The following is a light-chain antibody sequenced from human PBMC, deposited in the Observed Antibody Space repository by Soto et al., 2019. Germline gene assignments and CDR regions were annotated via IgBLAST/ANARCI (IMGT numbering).Light chain of an antibody. J-gene: IGKJ4*01. Sequence: DIVMTQSPLSLPVTLGQPASISCRSSQSLVHSDGNTYLDWFQQRPGHSPRRLMYKVSNRDSGVPDRFSGSGAGTDFTLKISRVEAEDLGIYYCMQGTHWPPVTFGGGTKVEIK. V-gene: IGKV2-30*02. CDR2: KVS. CDR1: QSLVHSDGNTY. CDR3: MQGTHWPPVT.